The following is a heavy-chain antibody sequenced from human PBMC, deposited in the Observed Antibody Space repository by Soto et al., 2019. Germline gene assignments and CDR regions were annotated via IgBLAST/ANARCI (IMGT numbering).Heavy chain of an antibody. D-gene: IGHD1-1*01. J-gene: IGHJ3*02. CDR1: GYTFTNYW. Sequence: GESLKISCQGFGYTFTNYWIVWVRQMPGKGLEWMGTIYPRDSHTTYNPSFQGQVTISADRSLNSAFLQWNTLKASDTATYYCARFAATSGINAFDIWGPGTLVTVSS. CDR2: IYPRDSHT. V-gene: IGHV5-51*01. CDR3: ARFAATSGINAFDI.